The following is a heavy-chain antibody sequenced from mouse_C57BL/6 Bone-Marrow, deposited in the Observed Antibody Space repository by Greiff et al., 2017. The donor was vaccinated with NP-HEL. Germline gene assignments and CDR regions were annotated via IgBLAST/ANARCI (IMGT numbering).Heavy chain of an antibody. D-gene: IGHD1-1*01. Sequence: VHVKQSGPELVKPGASVKISCKASGYTFTDYYMNWVKQSHGKSLEWIGDINPNNGGTSYNQKFKGKATLTVDKSSSTAYMERRSLTSEDSAVYYCARKGLRYFDDGGQGTTLTVSA. J-gene: IGHJ2*01. V-gene: IGHV1-26*01. CDR1: GYTFTDYY. CDR2: INPNNGGT. CDR3: ARKGLRYFDD.